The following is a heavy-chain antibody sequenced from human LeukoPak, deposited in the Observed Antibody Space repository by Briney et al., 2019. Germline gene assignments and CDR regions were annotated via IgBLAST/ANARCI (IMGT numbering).Heavy chain of an antibody. CDR3: ATFHYYGSGSYPPRGDAFDI. CDR2: ISGSGGST. D-gene: IGHD3-10*01. V-gene: IGHV3-23*01. J-gene: IGHJ3*02. Sequence: GGSLRLSCAASGFTFSSYALSWVRQAPGKGLEWVSAISGSGGSTYYADSVKGRFTISRDNSKNTLYLQMNSLRAEDTAVYYCATFHYYGSGSYPPRGDAFDIWGQGTMVTVSS. CDR1: GFTFSSYA.